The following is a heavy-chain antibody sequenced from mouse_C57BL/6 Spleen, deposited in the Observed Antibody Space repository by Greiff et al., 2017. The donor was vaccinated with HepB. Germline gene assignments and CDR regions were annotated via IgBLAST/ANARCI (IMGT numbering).Heavy chain of an antibody. Sequence: QVQLQQSGPGLVQPSQSLSITCTVSGFSLTSYGVHWVRQSPGKGLEWLGVIWRGGSTDYNAAFMSRLSITKDNSKSQVFFKMNSLQADDTAIYYCARGGYGSRTAYFDVWGTGTTVTVSS. CDR2: IWRGGST. CDR1: GFSLTSYG. D-gene: IGHD1-1*01. J-gene: IGHJ1*03. CDR3: ARGGYGSRTAYFDV. V-gene: IGHV2-5*01.